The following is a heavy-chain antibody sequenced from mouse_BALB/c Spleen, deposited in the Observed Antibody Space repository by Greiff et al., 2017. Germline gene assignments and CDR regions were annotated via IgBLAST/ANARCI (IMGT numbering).Heavy chain of an antibody. CDR3: ARDWVTTVVANAMDY. J-gene: IGHJ4*01. D-gene: IGHD1-1*01. Sequence: QVQLKESGAELVRPGSSVKISCKASGYAFSSYWMNWVKQRPGQGLEWIGQIYPGDGDTNYNGKFKGKATLTADKSSSTAYMQLSSLTSEDSAVYFCARDWVTTVVANAMDYWGQGTSVTVSS. V-gene: IGHV1-80*01. CDR1: GYAFSSYW. CDR2: IYPGDGDT.